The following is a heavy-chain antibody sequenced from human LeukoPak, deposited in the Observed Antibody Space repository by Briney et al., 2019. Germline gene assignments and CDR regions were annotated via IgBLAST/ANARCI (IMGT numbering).Heavy chain of an antibody. J-gene: IGHJ6*02. CDR2: IYPGGST. Sequence: PSQTLALTCNVSGASVSSGNYFWTWIRQYPGKGLDWLGYIYPGGSTYYNPSLKSRVTMSVDTSKNQFSLKLSSVTAVDTAVYYCARMGAYDSSGYYSPYYYGLDVWGQGTTVTVSS. CDR1: GASVSSGNYF. D-gene: IGHD3-22*01. CDR3: ARMGAYDSSGYYSPYYYGLDV. V-gene: IGHV4-31*03.